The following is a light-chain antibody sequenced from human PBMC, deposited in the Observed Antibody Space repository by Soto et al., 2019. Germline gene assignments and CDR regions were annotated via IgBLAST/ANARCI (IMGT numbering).Light chain of an antibody. CDR3: QQRSTWPLT. V-gene: IGKV3-11*01. CDR2: DAS. Sequence: EIVLTQSPGTLSSSPGERATLSCRASQSVSSYLAWYQQKTGQAPRLLIYDASNRATGIPARFSGSGSGTDFSLTISRLEPEDCAVYYCQQRSTWPLTFGGGTKVDIK. CDR1: QSVSSY. J-gene: IGKJ4*01.